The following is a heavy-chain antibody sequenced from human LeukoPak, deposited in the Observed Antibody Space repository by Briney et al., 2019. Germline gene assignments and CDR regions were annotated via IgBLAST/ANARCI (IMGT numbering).Heavy chain of an antibody. CDR3: AKEAYYHPSAAHPGDY. J-gene: IGHJ4*02. CDR1: GFTFSSYG. D-gene: IGHD3-3*02. Sequence: GGSLRLSCAASGFTFSSYGIHWVRQAPGKGLEWVAVISYDGSNKNYADSVKGRFTVSRDNSKNTLYLQMNSLRGEDTAVYYCAKEAYYHPSAAHPGDYWGQGTLVTVSS. V-gene: IGHV3-30*18. CDR2: ISYDGSNK.